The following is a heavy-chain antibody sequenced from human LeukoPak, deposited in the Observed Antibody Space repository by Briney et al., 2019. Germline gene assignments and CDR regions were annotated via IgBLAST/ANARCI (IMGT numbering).Heavy chain of an antibody. CDR2: ISNDGNTT. J-gene: IGHJ4*02. D-gene: IGHD2-2*01. Sequence: GGSLRLSCAASGFTFRSYSMNWVRQAPGKGLVWVSRISNDGNTTTYADSVRGRFTISRDNAKNTLYLQMNSLRAEDTAVYYCARDCGSTGCDYWGQGTLVTVSS. CDR3: ARDCGSTGCDY. CDR1: GFTFRSYS. V-gene: IGHV3-74*01.